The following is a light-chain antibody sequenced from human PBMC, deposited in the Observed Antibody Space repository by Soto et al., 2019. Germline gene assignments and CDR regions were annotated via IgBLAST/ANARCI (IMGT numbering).Light chain of an antibody. Sequence: EIVLTQSPGTLPLSPGEGATLSCRASQSVSSSYLAWYQQKPGQAPRLLIYGASSRATGIPDRFSGSGSGTDFPLTISRLEPEDVAVYYGQQYGSSTYTFGQGTKRELK. CDR2: GAS. J-gene: IGKJ2*01. CDR3: QQYGSSTYT. V-gene: IGKV3-20*01. CDR1: QSVSSSY.